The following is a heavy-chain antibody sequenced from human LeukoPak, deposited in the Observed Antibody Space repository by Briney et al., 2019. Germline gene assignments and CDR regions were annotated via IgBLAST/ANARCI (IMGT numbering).Heavy chain of an antibody. Sequence: PGGSLRLSCAASGFTFSDSYMTWVRQAPGKGVEWVAYISGSGHDINYSDSVKGRFTISRDNAKNSLYLQMSSLRVEDTAVYYCTRDPRHFDSCGQGTLVTASS. D-gene: IGHD6-6*01. CDR2: ISGSGHDI. J-gene: IGHJ5*01. V-gene: IGHV3-11*04. CDR3: TRDPRHFDS. CDR1: GFTFSDSY.